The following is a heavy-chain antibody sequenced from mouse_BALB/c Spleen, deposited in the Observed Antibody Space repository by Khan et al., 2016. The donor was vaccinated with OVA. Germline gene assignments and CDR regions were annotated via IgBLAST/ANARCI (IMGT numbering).Heavy chain of an antibody. CDR2: ISYSGST. V-gene: IGHV3-2*02. Sequence: EVKLLESGPGLVKPSQSLSLTCTVTGYSITSDYVWNWIRQFPGNKLEWMGYISYSGSTSYTPSLKSRFSITRDTSTNQFFLQLNSMTTEDTATYYCTRGRANWGQGTLVTVSA. J-gene: IGHJ3*01. D-gene: IGHD3-3*01. CDR3: TRGRAN. CDR1: GYSITSDYV.